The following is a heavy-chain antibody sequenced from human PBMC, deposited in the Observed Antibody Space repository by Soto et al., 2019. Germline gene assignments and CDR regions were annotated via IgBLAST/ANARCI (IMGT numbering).Heavy chain of an antibody. V-gene: IGHV4-31*03. CDR1: GGSISSCGYY. CDR2: IDNSGCT. CDR3: ARDPAH. J-gene: IGHJ4*02. Sequence: QVQLQESGPGLVKPSQTLSLTCTVSGGSISSCGYYWSWIRQHPGKGLEWIGYIDNSGCTYYNPSLQSRVTISADTSKNQVSLKLSSVTAADTAVYYCARDPAHWGQGTLVTVSS.